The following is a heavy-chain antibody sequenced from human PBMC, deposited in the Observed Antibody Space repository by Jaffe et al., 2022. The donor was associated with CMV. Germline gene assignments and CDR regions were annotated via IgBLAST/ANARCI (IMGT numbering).Heavy chain of an antibody. CDR3: ARDLNPPDSSGYYHGLCY. J-gene: IGHJ4*02. V-gene: IGHV1-69*01. CDR2: IIPIFGTA. CDR1: GGTFSSYA. D-gene: IGHD3-22*01. Sequence: QVQLVQSGAEVKKPGSSVKVSCKASGGTFSSYAISWVRQAPGQGLEWMGGIIPIFGTANYAQKFQGRVTITADESTSTAYMELSSLRSEDTAVYYCARDLNPPDSSGYYHGLCYWGQGTLVTVSS.